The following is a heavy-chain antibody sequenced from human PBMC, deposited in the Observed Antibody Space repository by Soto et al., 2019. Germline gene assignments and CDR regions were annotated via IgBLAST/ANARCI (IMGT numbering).Heavy chain of an antibody. CDR3: ARIQLDTIMALDY. Sequence: QVQLVGSGGGVVQPGGSLRLSCAASGFTFDAYGFHWVRQAPGKGLEWVAVVWSNGNLKYYADSVKGRFTISRDSSKSALNLQMNSLRADDTAVYYCARIQLDTIMALDYWGQGTLVNVSS. CDR1: GFTFDAYG. V-gene: IGHV3-33*01. CDR2: VWSNGNLK. D-gene: IGHD5-18*01. J-gene: IGHJ4*02.